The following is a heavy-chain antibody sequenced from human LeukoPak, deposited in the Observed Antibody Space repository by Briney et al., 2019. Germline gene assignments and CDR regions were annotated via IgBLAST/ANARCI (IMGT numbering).Heavy chain of an antibody. CDR1: GFTFSSYA. CDR2: ISYDGSNK. D-gene: IGHD3-10*01. Sequence: GGSLRLSCAASGFTFSSYAMHWVRQAPGKGLEWVAVISYDGSNKYYADSVKGRFTISRDNSKNTLYLQMNSLRAEDTAAYYCASGPAMVRGVIPRRLTYFDYWGQGTLVTVSS. V-gene: IGHV3-30-3*01. J-gene: IGHJ4*02. CDR3: ASGPAMVRGVIPRRLTYFDY.